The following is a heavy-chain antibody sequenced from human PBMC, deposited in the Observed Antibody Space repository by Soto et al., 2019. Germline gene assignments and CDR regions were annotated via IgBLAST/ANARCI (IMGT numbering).Heavy chain of an antibody. D-gene: IGHD3-3*01. CDR3: TREGPLDIWSGLGLDY. CDR1: GFSFSNYA. CDR2: VSYDGNKK. Sequence: QVQLVESGGGVVQPGGSLRLSCAASGFSFSNYALHWVRQAPGKGLEWVAGVSYDGNKKYYADSVKGQFIISRDDSKNTLYLQMNSLRPEDTAVYYCTREGPLDIWSGLGLDYWGQGTLVTVSS. V-gene: IGHV3-30-3*01. J-gene: IGHJ4*02.